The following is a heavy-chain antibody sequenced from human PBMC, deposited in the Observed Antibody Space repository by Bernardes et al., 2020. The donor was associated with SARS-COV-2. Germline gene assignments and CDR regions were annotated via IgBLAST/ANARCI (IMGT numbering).Heavy chain of an antibody. CDR1: GFTFSSYG. CDR2: IWYDGSNK. Sequence: GGSLRLCCAASGFTFSSYGMHWVRQAPGKGLEWVAVIWYDGSNKYYADSVKGRFTISRDNSKNTLYLQMNSLRAEDTAVYYCARELVGYYGMDVWGQGTTVTVSS. CDR3: ARELVGYYGMDV. D-gene: IGHD6-6*01. J-gene: IGHJ6*02. V-gene: IGHV3-33*01.